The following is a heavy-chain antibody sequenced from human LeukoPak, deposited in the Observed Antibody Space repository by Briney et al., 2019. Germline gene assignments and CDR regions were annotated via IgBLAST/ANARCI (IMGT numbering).Heavy chain of an antibody. Sequence: SETLSLTCTVSGYSISSGYYWGWIRQPPGKGLEWIGSIYHSGSTYYNPSLKSRVTISVDTSKNQFSLRLRSVTAADTAVYYCASHFGLFDYWGQGTLVTVSS. D-gene: IGHD3-10*01. CDR2: IYHSGST. J-gene: IGHJ4*02. V-gene: IGHV4-38-2*02. CDR3: ASHFGLFDY. CDR1: GYSISSGYY.